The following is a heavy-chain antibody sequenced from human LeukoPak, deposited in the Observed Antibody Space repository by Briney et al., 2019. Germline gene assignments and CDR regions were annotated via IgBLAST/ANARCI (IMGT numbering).Heavy chain of an antibody. V-gene: IGHV3-30-3*02. J-gene: IGHJ5*02. D-gene: IGHD6-13*01. CDR1: GFTFRSYA. Sequence: GGSLRLSCAASGFTFRSYAIHWVRQAPGKGLEWVAFISYDGNTNYYADSVKGRFTISRDNSKNTLYLQMNSLRAEDTAVYYCAKPRPSYSSSWYDHWGQGTLVTVSS. CDR3: AKPRPSYSSSWYDH. CDR2: ISYDGNTN.